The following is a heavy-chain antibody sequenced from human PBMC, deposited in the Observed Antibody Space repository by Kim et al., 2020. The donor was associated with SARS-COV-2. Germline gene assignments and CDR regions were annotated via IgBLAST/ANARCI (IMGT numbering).Heavy chain of an antibody. D-gene: IGHD2-8*02. J-gene: IGHJ5*02. CDR2: IHHNGNT. V-gene: IGHV4-39*01. CDR1: GDSISANYNYY. Sequence: SETLSLTCMVSGDSISANYNYYWGWIRQPPGMGLEWIGNIHHNGNTAYSPSLKSRVTISVDTSKNQFSLKLSSVTAADTAVYYCARNALVPTFAHVPNWFDPWGQGALVTVSS. CDR3: ARNALVPTFAHVPNWFDP.